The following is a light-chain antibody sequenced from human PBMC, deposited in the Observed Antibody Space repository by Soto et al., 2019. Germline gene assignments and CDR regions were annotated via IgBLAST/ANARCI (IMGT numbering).Light chain of an antibody. CDR2: AAS. V-gene: IGKV1-39*01. Sequence: DIQVTQSPSSLSASVGDRVNITCRASQNIDRNLNWYQQKPGTAPKLLIFAASSLQGGFPARFSGSGSGTDVTVTISSLQPDDVGTYYCQQSYRRVLTFGPGTKLDL. J-gene: IGKJ3*01. CDR1: QNIDRN. CDR3: QQSYRRVLT.